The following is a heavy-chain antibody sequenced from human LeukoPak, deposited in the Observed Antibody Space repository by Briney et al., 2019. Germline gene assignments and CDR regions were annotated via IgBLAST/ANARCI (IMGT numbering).Heavy chain of an antibody. CDR1: GFTFDDYA. Sequence: PGGSLRLSCAASGFTFDDYAMHWVRQARGKGLDWVSLISWEGDTTYYADSVRGRFTISRDNSKNFLYLHMNSLRTDDTAFYYCTRDTDYGSATNYFDHWGQGTLVSVSS. CDR3: TRDTDYGSATNYFDH. V-gene: IGHV3-43*01. CDR2: ISWEGDTT. J-gene: IGHJ4*02. D-gene: IGHD3-10*01.